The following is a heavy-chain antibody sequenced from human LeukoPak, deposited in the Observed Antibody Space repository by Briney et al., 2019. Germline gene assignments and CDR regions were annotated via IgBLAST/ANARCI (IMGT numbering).Heavy chain of an antibody. Sequence: PSEALSLTCTVSGGSISSSSYYWGWIRQPPGKGLEWIGSIYYSGSTYYNPSLKSRVTIPVDTSKNQFSLKLSSVTAADTAVYYCARPYSSGARVDYWGQGTLVTVSS. CDR2: IYYSGST. J-gene: IGHJ4*02. D-gene: IGHD6-19*01. CDR3: ARPYSSGARVDY. V-gene: IGHV4-39*01. CDR1: GGSISSSSYY.